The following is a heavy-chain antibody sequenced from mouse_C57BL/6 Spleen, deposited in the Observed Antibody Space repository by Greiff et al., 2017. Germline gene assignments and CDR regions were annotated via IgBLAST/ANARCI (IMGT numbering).Heavy chain of an antibody. J-gene: IGHJ2*01. V-gene: IGHV1-15*01. CDR3: TLYFDY. CDR1: GYTFTDYE. CDR2: IDPETGGT. Sequence: VKLQESGAELVRPGASVTLSCKASGYTFTDYEMHWVKQTPVHGLEWIGAIDPETGGTAYNQKFKGKAILTADKSSSTAYMELRSLTSEDSAVYYCTLYFDYWGQGTTLTVSS.